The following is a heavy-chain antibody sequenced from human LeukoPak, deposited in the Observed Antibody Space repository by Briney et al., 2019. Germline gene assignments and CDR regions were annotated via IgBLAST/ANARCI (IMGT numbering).Heavy chain of an antibody. CDR1: GFSLRTSGVG. CDR2: IYWDDDK. CDR3: THIQTTVTTS. V-gene: IGHV2-5*02. J-gene: IGHJ5*02. Sequence: SGPTLLQPTQTLTLTCTFSGFSLRTSGVGVGWIRQPPGKALEWLALIYWDDDKRYNPSLKSRLTITKDTSKNQVVLTMTNMDPVDTATYYCTHIQTTVTTSWGQGTLVTVSS. D-gene: IGHD4-17*01.